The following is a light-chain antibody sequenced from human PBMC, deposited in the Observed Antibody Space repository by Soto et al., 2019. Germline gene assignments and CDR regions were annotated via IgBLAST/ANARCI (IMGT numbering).Light chain of an antibody. V-gene: IGKV3-20*01. CDR3: QQYGSSPT. J-gene: IGKJ1*01. CDR1: QSVSSNY. Sequence: EIVLTQSPGTLSLSPGERATLSCRSSQSVSSNYLAWYQQKPDQAPRLVIYDVSGRATGIPDRFSGSGSGTAFTLTISRLEPEDFAVYSCQQYGSSPTFGQGTKVEIK. CDR2: DVS.